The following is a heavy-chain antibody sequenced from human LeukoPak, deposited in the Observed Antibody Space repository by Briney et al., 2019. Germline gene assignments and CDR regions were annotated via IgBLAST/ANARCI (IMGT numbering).Heavy chain of an antibody. CDR2: IQSDGSKQ. Sequence: PGGSLRLSCATAGFTFSTFGIHWVRQTPGKGLEWAAAIQSDGSKQYYGDSVKGRFTISRDSSKNTVYLQMNSLRDEDTAVYYCARDVDTSSHSSQLYPWGQGTLVTVSS. D-gene: IGHD5-18*01. CDR3: ARDVDTSSHSSQLYP. V-gene: IGHV3-33*01. J-gene: IGHJ5*02. CDR1: GFTFSTFG.